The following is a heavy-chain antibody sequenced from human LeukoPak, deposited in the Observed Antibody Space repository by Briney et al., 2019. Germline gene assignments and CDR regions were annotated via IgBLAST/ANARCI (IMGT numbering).Heavy chain of an antibody. J-gene: IGHJ4*02. D-gene: IGHD3-22*01. CDR2: IYYSGST. CDR3: ARDWASSGSNQVDY. CDR1: GGSISSGDYY. Sequence: SETLSLTCTVSGGSISSGDYYWSWIRQPPGKGLEWIGYIYYSGSTYYNPSLKSRVTISIDTSKNQFSLKLSSVTAADTAVYYCARDWASSGSNQVDYWGQGTLVTVSS. V-gene: IGHV4-30-4*08.